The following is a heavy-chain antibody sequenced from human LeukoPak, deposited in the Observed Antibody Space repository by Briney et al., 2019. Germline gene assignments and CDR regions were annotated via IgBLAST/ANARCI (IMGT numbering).Heavy chain of an antibody. D-gene: IGHD1-26*01. J-gene: IGHJ4*02. CDR2: IYPDDSDT. V-gene: IGHV5-51*01. CDR1: GYSFASSW. CDR3: ARHLNSGSNFNY. Sequence: GESLKISCKGSGYSFASSWIGWVRQMPGKGLEWMGIIYPDDSDTRYSPSFEGQITISVDKSISTAYLQWSSLKASDTAMYYCARHLNSGSNFNYWGQGTLVTVSS.